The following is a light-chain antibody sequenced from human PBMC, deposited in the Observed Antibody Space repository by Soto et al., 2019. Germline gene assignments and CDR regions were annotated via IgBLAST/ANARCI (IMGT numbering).Light chain of an antibody. Sequence: QSALTQPRSVSGSPGQSVTISCTGTSSDVGSYNYVSWYQQHPGKAPKFMIYDVSKRPSGVPDRFSGSKSGNTASLTISGLQAEDEADYYCCAYAGSYILWVFGTGTKVTVL. J-gene: IGLJ1*01. CDR2: DVS. CDR1: SSDVGSYNY. V-gene: IGLV2-11*01. CDR3: CAYAGSYILWV.